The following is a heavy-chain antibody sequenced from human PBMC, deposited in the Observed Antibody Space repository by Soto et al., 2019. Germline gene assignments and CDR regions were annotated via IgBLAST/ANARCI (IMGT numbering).Heavy chain of an antibody. V-gene: IGHV1-46*01. J-gene: IGHJ6*02. D-gene: IGHD6-13*01. CDR1: GYTFTSYY. Sequence: GASVKVSCKASGYTFTSYYMHCVRQAPGQGIEWMGIINPSGGSTSYAQKFQGRVTMTRDTSTSTVYMELSSLRSEDTAVYYCARERRAAAGTGDYYYYCMDVWGQGTTGTVS. CDR2: INPSGGST. CDR3: ARERRAAAGTGDYYYYCMDV.